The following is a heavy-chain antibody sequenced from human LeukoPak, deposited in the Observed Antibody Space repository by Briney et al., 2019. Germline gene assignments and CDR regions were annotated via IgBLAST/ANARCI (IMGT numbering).Heavy chain of an antibody. J-gene: IGHJ2*01. D-gene: IGHD4-17*01. Sequence: SETLSLTCTVSGGSISSGDYYWSWIRQPPGKGLEWIGYIYYSGSTYYNPSLKSRVTISVDTSKNQFSLKLSSVTAADTAVYYCARGRLYGDYGVRWYFDLWGRGTLVTVSS. CDR3: ARGRLYGDYGVRWYFDL. CDR2: IYYSGST. V-gene: IGHV4-30-4*01. CDR1: GGSISSGDYY.